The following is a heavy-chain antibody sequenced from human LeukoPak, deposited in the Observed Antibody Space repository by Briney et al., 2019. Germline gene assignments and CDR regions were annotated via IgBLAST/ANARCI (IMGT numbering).Heavy chain of an antibody. CDR1: SGSISSSTYY. J-gene: IGHJ3*02. V-gene: IGHV4-39*01. CDR3: ARQAYYAAGSYHVFDI. CDR2: IYYSGST. D-gene: IGHD3-10*01. Sequence: SETLSLTCTVSSGSISSSTYYWGWIRQPPGKGLEWIGSIYYSGSTSYNPSLKSRVTISLDASNHQFSLKPSSVTAADTAVYYCARQAYYAAGSYHVFDIWGQGTMVTVSS.